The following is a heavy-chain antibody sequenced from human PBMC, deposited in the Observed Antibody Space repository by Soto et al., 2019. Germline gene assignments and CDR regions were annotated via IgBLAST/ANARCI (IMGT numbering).Heavy chain of an antibody. D-gene: IGHD1-1*01. CDR2: IYYSGST. Sequence: SETLSLTFAVSGGSISSGGYSWSWIRQPPGKGLEWIGYIYYSGSTYYNPSLKSRVTMSVDTSKNQFSLKLSSVTAVDTAVYYCARNSWEGTIAQWGQGPLVTVS. J-gene: IGHJ4*02. V-gene: IGHV4-30-2*01. CDR1: GGSISSGGYS. CDR3: ARNSWEGTIAQ.